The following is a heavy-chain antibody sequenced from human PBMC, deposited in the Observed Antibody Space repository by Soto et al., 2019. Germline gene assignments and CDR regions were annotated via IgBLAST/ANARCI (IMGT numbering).Heavy chain of an antibody. J-gene: IGHJ4*02. CDR3: ARDKGLGSSSLFY. CDR2: ISSSTAYK. Sequence: EVQLVESGGGLVTPGGSLRLSCAASGFTFSIYTMKWVRQAPGKGLEWVSSISSSTAYKYYADSVKGRFTISRDNPKNSLYLQMNSLRAEDTAVYYCARDKGLGSSSLFYWGQGIRVTVSS. CDR1: GFTFSIYT. V-gene: IGHV3-21*02. D-gene: IGHD6-6*01.